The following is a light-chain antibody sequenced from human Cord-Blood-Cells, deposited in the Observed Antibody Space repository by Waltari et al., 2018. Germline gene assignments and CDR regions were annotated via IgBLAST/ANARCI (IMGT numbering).Light chain of an antibody. J-gene: IGLJ1*01. CDR3: SSYTSSSTYV. CDR2: EVS. Sequence: QSALTQPASVSGSPGPSITISCTATSSDVGGYNYVPWYQQHPGKAPKLMIYEVSNRPSGVSNRFSGSKSGNTASLTISGLQAEDEADYYCSSYTSSSTYVFGTGTKVTVL. CDR1: SSDVGGYNY. V-gene: IGLV2-14*01.